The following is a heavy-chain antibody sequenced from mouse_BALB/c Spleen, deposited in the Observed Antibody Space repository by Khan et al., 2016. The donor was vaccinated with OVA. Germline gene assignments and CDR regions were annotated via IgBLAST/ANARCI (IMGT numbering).Heavy chain of an antibody. CDR3: ARTGYYYCDY. V-gene: IGHV5-17*02. J-gene: IGHJ2*01. CDR1: GFTFSGFG. D-gene: IGHD2-3*01. CDR2: ISSDRSTI. Sequence: EVQLVESGGSLVQPGGSRKLSCAASGFTFSGFGMHWVRPAPEKGLEWVAFISSDRSTIYYSDTVQGRFTISRDNPKNTLFLQMTSLRSEDPAMCFCARTGYYYCDYWGQSTTLTVSS.